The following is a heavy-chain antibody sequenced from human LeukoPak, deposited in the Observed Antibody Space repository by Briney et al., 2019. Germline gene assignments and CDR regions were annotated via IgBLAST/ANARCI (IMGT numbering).Heavy chain of an antibody. CDR2: IIPILGIA. D-gene: IGHD5-18*01. CDR1: GGTFSSYA. Sequence: ASVKVSCKASGGTFSSYAISWVRQAPGQGLEWMGRIIPILGIANYAQKFQGRVTITADKSTSTAYMELSSLRSEDTAVYYCASYLRGYSYGYCDYWGQGTLVTVSS. J-gene: IGHJ4*02. V-gene: IGHV1-69*04. CDR3: ASYLRGYSYGYCDY.